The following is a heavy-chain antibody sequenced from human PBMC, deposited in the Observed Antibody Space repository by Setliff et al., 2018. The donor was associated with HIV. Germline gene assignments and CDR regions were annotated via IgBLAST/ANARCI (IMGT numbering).Heavy chain of an antibody. CDR3: AKRPGYGYPFHI. Sequence: SETLSLTCAVYGGSFSGYYWSWIRQPPGKGLEWIGEINHSGNTFYDPSLKSRVTISIDMSKNQFSLKLTSVAAADTAVYYCAKRPGYGYPFHIWGQGTMVTVSS. CDR2: INHSGNT. CDR1: GGSFSGYY. V-gene: IGHV4-34*01. D-gene: IGHD5-18*01. J-gene: IGHJ3*02.